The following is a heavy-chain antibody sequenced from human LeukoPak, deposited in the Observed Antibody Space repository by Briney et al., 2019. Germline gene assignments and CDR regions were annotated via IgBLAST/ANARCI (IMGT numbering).Heavy chain of an antibody. V-gene: IGHV1-18*01. Sequence: ASVKVSCKASGYTFTSYGISWVRQAPGQGLEWMGWISGYDGNTNYAQKLRGRVTMTTDTSTSTAYMDLRSLRSDDTALYYCARTVTTSSYYFDYWGQGTLVTVSS. D-gene: IGHD4-17*01. CDR3: ARTVTTSSYYFDY. CDR2: ISGYDGNT. J-gene: IGHJ4*02. CDR1: GYTFTSYG.